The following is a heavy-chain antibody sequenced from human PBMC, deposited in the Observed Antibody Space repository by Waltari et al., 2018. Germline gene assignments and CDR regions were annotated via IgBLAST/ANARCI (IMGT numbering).Heavy chain of an antibody. V-gene: IGHV1-3*01. Sequence: QVQLVQSGAEVKKPGASVKVSCKASGYTFTSYAMHWVRQAPGHRLEWMGWINAGNGNTKYSQKFQGRVTITRDTSASTAYMELSSLRSEDTAVYYCARVKLEGRWLQLLGYYFDYWGQGTLVTVSS. CDR2: INAGNGNT. D-gene: IGHD5-12*01. CDR3: ARVKLEGRWLQLLGYYFDY. J-gene: IGHJ4*02. CDR1: GYTFTSYA.